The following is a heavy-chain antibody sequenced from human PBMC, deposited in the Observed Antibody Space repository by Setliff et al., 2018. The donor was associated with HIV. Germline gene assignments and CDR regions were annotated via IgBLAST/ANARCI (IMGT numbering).Heavy chain of an antibody. Sequence: GESLKISCAASGFTFGSYWMSWVRQAPGKGLEWVANIKQDGSEKYFVDSVKGRFTISRDNARNSLYLQMNSLRAEDTAIYYCARDEQATVVTDYYYYMDVWGKGTTVTVSS. V-gene: IGHV3-7*01. CDR1: GFTFGSYW. CDR2: IKQDGSEK. CDR3: ARDEQATVVTDYYYYMDV. J-gene: IGHJ6*03. D-gene: IGHD4-17*01.